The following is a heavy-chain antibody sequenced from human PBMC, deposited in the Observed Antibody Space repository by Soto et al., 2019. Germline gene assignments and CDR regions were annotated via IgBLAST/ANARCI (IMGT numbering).Heavy chain of an antibody. CDR3: ARGAVTTNFDY. V-gene: IGHV5-51*01. CDR2: IYPSDSDT. Sequence: GESLKISCKASGYSFISYWIGWVRQMPGKGLEWMGIIYPSDSDTRYSPSFQGQVTISADKSISTAYLQRSSLKASDTAMYYCARGAVTTNFDYWGLGTLVTVSS. D-gene: IGHD4-4*01. CDR1: GYSFISYW. J-gene: IGHJ4*02.